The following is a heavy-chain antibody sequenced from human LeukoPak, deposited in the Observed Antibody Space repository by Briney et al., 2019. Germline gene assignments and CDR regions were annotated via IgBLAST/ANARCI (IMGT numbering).Heavy chain of an antibody. Sequence: QSGGSLRLSCAASGFTFTSYAMNWVRQPPGKGPEWVSAISGSGGNTYYADSVKGRFTTSRDNSKNTLYLQMNSLRAEDTAVYFCAKPARTDYADYWGQGTLVTVAS. J-gene: IGHJ4*02. CDR2: ISGSGGNT. CDR1: GFTFTSYA. CDR3: AKPARTDYADY. V-gene: IGHV3-23*01. D-gene: IGHD1-14*01.